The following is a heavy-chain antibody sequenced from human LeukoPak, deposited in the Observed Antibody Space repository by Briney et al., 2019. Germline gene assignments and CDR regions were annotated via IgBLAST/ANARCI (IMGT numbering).Heavy chain of an antibody. CDR3: ARGYSGSYIDY. V-gene: IGHV4-34*01. CDR1: GGSFSGHY. J-gene: IGHJ4*02. D-gene: IGHD1-26*01. Sequence: SETLSLTCAVYGGSFSGHYWSWIRQPPGKGLEWIGEINHSGSTNYNPSLKSRVTISVDTSKNQFSLKLSSVTAADTAVYYCARGYSGSYIDYWGQGTLVTVSS. CDR2: INHSGST.